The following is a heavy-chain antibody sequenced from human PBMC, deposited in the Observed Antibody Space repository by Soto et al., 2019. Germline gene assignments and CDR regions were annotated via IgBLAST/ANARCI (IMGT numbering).Heavy chain of an antibody. V-gene: IGHV1-8*01. CDR3: SRGRPTPVVPIDVRGGANWFDP. CDR1: GYTFTTYD. D-gene: IGHD3-10*02. J-gene: IGHJ5*02. CDR2: MSPDSGTT. Sequence: QVPLVQSGAEVKKPGASVRVSCKASGYTFTTYDINWVRQAAGQGLGWMGWMSPDSGTTGYAQKFQGRVTMTRDTPITTAYLELTSLKSEDTAVYYCSRGRPTPVVPIDVRGGANWFDPWGQGTLVTVSS.